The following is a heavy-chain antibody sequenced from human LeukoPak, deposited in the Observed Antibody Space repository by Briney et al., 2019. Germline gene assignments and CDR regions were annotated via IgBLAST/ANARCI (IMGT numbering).Heavy chain of an antibody. V-gene: IGHV3-11*01. CDR2: ISSSGSTI. CDR1: GFTFSDYY. CDR3: ARVAGYCSGGSCYSSWFDY. D-gene: IGHD2-15*01. J-gene: IGHJ4*02. Sequence: RAGGSLRLSCAAPGFTFSDYYMSWIRQAPGKGLEWVSYISSSGSTIYYADSVKGRFTISRDNAKNSLYLQMNSLRAEDTAVYYCARVAGYCSGGSCYSSWFDYWGQGTLVTVSS.